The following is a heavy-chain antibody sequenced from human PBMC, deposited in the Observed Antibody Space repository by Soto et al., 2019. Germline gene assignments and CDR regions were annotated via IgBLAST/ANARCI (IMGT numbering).Heavy chain of an antibody. D-gene: IGHD3-3*01. V-gene: IGHV3-48*01. Sequence: EVQLVESGGGLVQPGGSLRLSCAASGFTFSSYSMNWVRQAPGKGLEWVSYISSSSSTIYYADSVKGRSTISRDNAKNSLYLQMNSLRAEDTAVYYCASMCGSGYSHYYYYYMDVWGKGTTVTVSS. CDR1: GFTFSSYS. CDR3: ASMCGSGYSHYYYYYMDV. CDR2: ISSSSSTI. J-gene: IGHJ6*03.